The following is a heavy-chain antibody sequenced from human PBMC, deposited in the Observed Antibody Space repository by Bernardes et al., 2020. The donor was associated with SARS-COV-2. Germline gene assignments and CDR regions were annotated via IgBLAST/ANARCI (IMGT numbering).Heavy chain of an antibody. CDR2: INPLGTSD. J-gene: IGHJ2*01. V-gene: IGHV3-7*01. CDR3: ASEIYWRLDV. Sequence: GGSLRLSRAASKFGFGHDWMSWVRRAPGGGLEWVAKINPLGTSDPYADSVRGRFIISRDNAKRSLDLQMNSLRAEDTAVYYCASEIYWRLDVWGRGTLVTVSS. CDR1: KFGFGHDW.